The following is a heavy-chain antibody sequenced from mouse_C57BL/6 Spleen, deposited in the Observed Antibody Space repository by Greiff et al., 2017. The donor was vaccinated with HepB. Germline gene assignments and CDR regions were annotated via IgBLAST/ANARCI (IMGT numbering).Heavy chain of an antibody. J-gene: IGHJ4*01. D-gene: IGHD1-1*01. CDR1: GFNIKDDY. V-gene: IGHV14-4*01. CDR3: TPNYYGSSYDAMDY. Sequence: EVKLMESGAELVRPGASVKLSCTASGFNIKDDYMHWVKQRPEQGLEWIGWIDPENGDTEYASKFQGKATITADTSSNTAYLQLSSLTSEDTAVYYCTPNYYGSSYDAMDYWGQGTSVTVSS. CDR2: IDPENGDT.